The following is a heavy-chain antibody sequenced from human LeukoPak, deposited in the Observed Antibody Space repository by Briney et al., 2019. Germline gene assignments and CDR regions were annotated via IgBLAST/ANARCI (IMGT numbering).Heavy chain of an antibody. CDR2: IYYSGST. CDR3: ARGREDTAMEDY. CDR1: GGSINSGGYY. D-gene: IGHD5-18*01. J-gene: IGHJ4*02. Sequence: PSQTLSLTCTVSGGSINSGGYYWSWIRQHPGKGLEWIGYIYYSGSTYYNPSLKSRVTISVDTSKNQFSLKLSSVTAADTAVYYCARGREDTAMEDYWGQGPLVTVSS. V-gene: IGHV4-31*03.